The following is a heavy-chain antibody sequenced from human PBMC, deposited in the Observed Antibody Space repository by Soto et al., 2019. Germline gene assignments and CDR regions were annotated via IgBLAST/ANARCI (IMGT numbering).Heavy chain of an antibody. D-gene: IGHD6-13*01. CDR3: GREGSGSPYGGRAGANDAFDI. V-gene: IGHV4-59*01. CDR2: IYYSGST. J-gene: IGHJ3*02. CDR1: GGSISSYY. Sequence: PSETLSLTCTVSGGSISSYYWSWIRQPPGKGLEWIGYIYYSGSTNYNPSLKSRVTISVDTSKNQFSLKLSSVTAADTAVYYCGREGSGSPYGGRAGANDAFDIWGQGTMVTVS.